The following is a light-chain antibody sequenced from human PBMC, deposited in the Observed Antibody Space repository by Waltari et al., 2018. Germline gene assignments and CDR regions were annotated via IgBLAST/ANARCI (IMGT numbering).Light chain of an antibody. CDR2: EDD. J-gene: IGLJ3*02. CDR1: SGSIGSNY. V-gene: IGLV6-57*04. CDR3: QSYDGNNWV. Sequence: NFMLTQPHSVSESPGKTVTISCTRSSGSIGSNYVQWYQQRPGSAPPTVIYEDDHSPSGVPDRLSGSIDRSSNSASLTISGLKTEDEADYYCQSYDGNNWVFGGGTKLTVL.